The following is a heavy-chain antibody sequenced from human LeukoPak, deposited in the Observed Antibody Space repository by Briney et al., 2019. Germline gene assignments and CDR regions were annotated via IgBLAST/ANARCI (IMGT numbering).Heavy chain of an antibody. D-gene: IGHD4-23*01. J-gene: IGHJ4*02. CDR2: INANSGGT. CDR3: ARDGHGGNSFDY. V-gene: IGHV1-2*02. Sequence: ASVKVSCKASGYTFTGYYMHWVRQAPGQGLEWMGWINANSGGTDYAQKFQDRVTMTRDTSISTAYMELSRLRSDDTVVYYCARDGHGGNSFDYWGQGTLVTVSS. CDR1: GYTFTGYY.